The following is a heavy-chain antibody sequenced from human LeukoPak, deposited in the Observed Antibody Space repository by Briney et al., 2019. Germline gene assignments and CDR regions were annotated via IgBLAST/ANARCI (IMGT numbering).Heavy chain of an antibody. CDR3: ARDLRNPVQYGGSYVDY. D-gene: IGHD1-26*01. CDR1: GYSISSGYY. V-gene: IGHV4-38-2*02. Sequence: NSSETLSLTCTVSGYSISSGYYWGWIRQPPGKGLEWIGSIYHSGSTYYNPSLKSRVTISVDTSKNQFSLKLSSVTAADTAVYYCARDLRNPVQYGGSYVDYWGQGTLVTVSS. J-gene: IGHJ4*02. CDR2: IYHSGST.